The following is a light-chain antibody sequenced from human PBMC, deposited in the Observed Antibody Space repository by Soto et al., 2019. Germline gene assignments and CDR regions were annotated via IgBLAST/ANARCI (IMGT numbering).Light chain of an antibody. CDR2: DVT. CDR1: NSDIGNYNY. J-gene: IGLJ3*02. CDR3: CSYPGSHTWV. Sequence: QSALTQPRSVSGSPGQSVTISCTGTNSDIGNYNYVSWYQQHPGKAPKVMIYDVTKRPSGVPDRFSGSTSGNTASLTISGLQAEDEADYYCCSYPGSHTWVFGGGTKVTVL. V-gene: IGLV2-11*01.